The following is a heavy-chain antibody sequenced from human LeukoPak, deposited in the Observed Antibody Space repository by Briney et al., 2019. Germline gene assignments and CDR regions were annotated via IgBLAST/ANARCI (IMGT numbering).Heavy chain of an antibody. D-gene: IGHD2-21*02. Sequence: GGSLRLSCAASGFTFNSHEMHWVRQAPGKGLDWVSYITSSGGITYYADSVKGRFTVSRDNAKNSLYLQTNSLRAEDTAVYYCAGERNCGGDCYQGSWFDPWGQGTLVTVSS. V-gene: IGHV3-48*03. CDR1: GFTFNSHE. CDR3: AGERNCGGDCYQGSWFDP. J-gene: IGHJ5*02. CDR2: ITSSGGIT.